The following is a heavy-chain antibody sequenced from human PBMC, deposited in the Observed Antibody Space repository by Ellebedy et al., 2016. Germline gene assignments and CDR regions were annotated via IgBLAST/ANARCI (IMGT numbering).Heavy chain of an antibody. D-gene: IGHD3-10*01. V-gene: IGHV3-66*01. Sequence: GGSLRLXXAASGFTVSSNYMSWVRQAPGKGLEWVSVIYSGGSTYYADSVKGRFTISRDNSKNTLYLQMNSLRAEDTAVYYCARGPGYGSGTFFDYWGQGTLVTVSS. CDR2: IYSGGST. CDR1: GFTVSSNY. J-gene: IGHJ4*02. CDR3: ARGPGYGSGTFFDY.